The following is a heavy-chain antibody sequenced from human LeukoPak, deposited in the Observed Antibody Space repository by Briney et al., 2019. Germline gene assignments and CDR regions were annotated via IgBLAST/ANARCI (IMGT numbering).Heavy chain of an antibody. CDR1: GFTFSSYS. D-gene: IGHD3-3*01. Sequence: GGSLRLSCAASGFTFSSYSMNWVRQAPGKGLEWVSSISSSSSYIYYADSVKGRFTISRDNAKNSLYPQMNSLRAEDTAVYYCARDDFSREWLFNYYYYGMDVWGQGTTVTVSS. CDR3: ARDDFSREWLFNYYYYGMDV. J-gene: IGHJ6*02. CDR2: ISSSSSYI. V-gene: IGHV3-21*01.